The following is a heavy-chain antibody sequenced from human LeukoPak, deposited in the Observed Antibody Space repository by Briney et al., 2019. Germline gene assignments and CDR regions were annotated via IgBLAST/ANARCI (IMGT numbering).Heavy chain of an antibody. D-gene: IGHD3-3*01. J-gene: IGHJ4*02. CDR1: GGSISSGDYY. CDR3: ARVEWNRDYGIPFDY. Sequence: SQTLSLTCTVSGGSISSGDYYWSWIRQPPGKGLEWIGYIYYSGSTYYNPSLKSRVTISVDTSKNQFSLKLSSVTAADTAVYYCARVEWNRDYGIPFDYWGQGTLVTVSS. CDR2: IYYSGST. V-gene: IGHV4-30-4*01.